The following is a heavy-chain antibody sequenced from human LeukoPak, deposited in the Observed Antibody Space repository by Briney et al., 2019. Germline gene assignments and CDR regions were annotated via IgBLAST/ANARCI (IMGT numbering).Heavy chain of an antibody. CDR1: GFTFSSYW. J-gene: IGHJ3*02. Sequence: PGGSLRLSCAASGFTFSSYWMHWVRQAPGKGLVWVSRINSDGSSTSYADSVKGRFAISRDNAKNTLYLQMNSLRAEDTAVYYCARDHQGMIDHDDAFDIWGQGTMVTVSS. CDR3: ARDHQGMIDHDDAFDI. V-gene: IGHV3-74*01. D-gene: IGHD3-22*01. CDR2: INSDGSST.